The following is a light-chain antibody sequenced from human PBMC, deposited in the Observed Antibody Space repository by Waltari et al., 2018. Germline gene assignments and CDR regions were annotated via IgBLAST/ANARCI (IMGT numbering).Light chain of an antibody. Sequence: QSHGNNDGDAVLTLFQQRPGQAPKRLIYQVSNRDSGVPDRVGGSGSGTDFTLKISSVEAEDVGVYYCKQCTHWPGTFGQGTKVEIK. CDR2: QVS. CDR1: QSHGNNDGDAV. V-gene: IGKV2-30*01. J-gene: IGKJ1*01. CDR3: KQCTHWPGT.